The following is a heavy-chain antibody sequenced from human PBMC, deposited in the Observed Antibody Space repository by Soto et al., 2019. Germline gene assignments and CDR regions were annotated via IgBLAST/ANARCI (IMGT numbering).Heavy chain of an antibody. D-gene: IGHD2-15*01. Sequence: EVQLVESGGGLVKPGGSLRLSCAASGFTFSSYSMNWVRQAPGKGLEWVSSISSSSSYIYYADSVKGRFTTSRDNAKNSLYLQMNSLRAEDTAVYYCARGGYCSGGSCYFLPIAEYFQHWGQGTLVTVSS. CDR2: ISSSSSYI. CDR1: GFTFSSYS. V-gene: IGHV3-21*01. J-gene: IGHJ1*01. CDR3: ARGGYCSGGSCYFLPIAEYFQH.